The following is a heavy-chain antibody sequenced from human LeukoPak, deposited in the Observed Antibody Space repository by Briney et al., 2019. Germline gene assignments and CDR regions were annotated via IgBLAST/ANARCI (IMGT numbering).Heavy chain of an antibody. J-gene: IGHJ6*03. CDR2: IWYDGSNK. CDR3: ARRVSSTSLSYYYYYMDV. Sequence: GGSLRLSCAASGFTFSSYGMHWVRQAPGKGLEWVAVIWYDGSNKYYADSVKGRFTISRDNSKNTLYLQMNSLRAEDTAVYYCARRVSSTSLSYYYYYMDVWGKGTTVTVSS. CDR1: GFTFSSYG. V-gene: IGHV3-33*01. D-gene: IGHD6-6*01.